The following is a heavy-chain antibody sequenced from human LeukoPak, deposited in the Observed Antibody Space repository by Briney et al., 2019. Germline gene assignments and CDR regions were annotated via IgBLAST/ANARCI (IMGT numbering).Heavy chain of an antibody. D-gene: IGHD3-22*01. V-gene: IGHV3-48*01. Sequence: GGSLRLPCAASGFTFSDYNMNWVRQVPGKGLESVSYMSRSGDIIYYADSVKGRFTISRDNAKNSLYLQMNSLRAEDTAVYYCATDRGYSSFDYWGQGTLVTVSS. CDR1: GFTFSDYN. CDR3: ATDRGYSSFDY. CDR2: MSRSGDII. J-gene: IGHJ4*02.